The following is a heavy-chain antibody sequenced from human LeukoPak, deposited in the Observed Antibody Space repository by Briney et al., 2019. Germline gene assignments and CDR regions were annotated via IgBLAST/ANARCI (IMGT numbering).Heavy chain of an antibody. CDR3: AKEWDRYISAFDI. CDR2: ISSSGSTI. CDR1: GSTFSSYE. Sequence: GGSLRLSCAASGSTFSSYEMNWVRQAPGKGLEWVSYISSSGSTIYYADSVKGRFTISRDNAKNTLYLQMNSLRAEDTAVYYCAKEWDRYISAFDIWGQGTMVTVSS. J-gene: IGHJ3*02. D-gene: IGHD1-14*01. V-gene: IGHV3-48*03.